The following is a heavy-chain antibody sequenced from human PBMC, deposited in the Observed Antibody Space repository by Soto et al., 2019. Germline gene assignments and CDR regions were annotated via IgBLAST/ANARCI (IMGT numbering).Heavy chain of an antibody. J-gene: IGHJ5*02. CDR3: AKDRFSVAVADYNWFDP. D-gene: IGHD6-19*01. Sequence: GGSLRLSXAASGFTFSSYAMSWVRQAPGKGLEWVSAISGSGGSTYYADSVKGRFTISRDNSKNTLYLQMNSLRAEDTAVYYCAKDRFSVAVADYNWFDPWGQGTLVTVSS. V-gene: IGHV3-23*01. CDR1: GFTFSSYA. CDR2: ISGSGGST.